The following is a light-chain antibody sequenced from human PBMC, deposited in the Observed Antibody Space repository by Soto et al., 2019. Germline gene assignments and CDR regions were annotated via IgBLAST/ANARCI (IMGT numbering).Light chain of an antibody. CDR2: GAS. CDR3: QQYNDWPLT. V-gene: IGKV3-15*01. J-gene: IGKJ1*01. Sequence: EIVMTQSPATLSASPGERATLSCRASQSVSSNLAWYQQKPGQAPRLLIYGASTRATGGPARFSGSGSATDFTLTISSLQSEDFAVYYCQQYNDWPLTFGQGTKVEVK. CDR1: QSVSSN.